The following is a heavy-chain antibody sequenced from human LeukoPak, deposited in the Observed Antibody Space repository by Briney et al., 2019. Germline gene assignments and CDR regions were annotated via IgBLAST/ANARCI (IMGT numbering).Heavy chain of an antibody. CDR2: ISSSSSYI. D-gene: IGHD2-2*01. V-gene: IGHV3-21*01. CDR1: GFTFSSYS. Sequence: GGSLRLSCAASGFTFSSYSMNWVRQAPGKGLEWVSSISSSSSYIYYADSVKGRFPISRDNAKNSLYLQMNSLRAEDTAVYYCARGTVPAAHFDYWGQGTLVTVSS. J-gene: IGHJ4*02. CDR3: ARGTVPAAHFDY.